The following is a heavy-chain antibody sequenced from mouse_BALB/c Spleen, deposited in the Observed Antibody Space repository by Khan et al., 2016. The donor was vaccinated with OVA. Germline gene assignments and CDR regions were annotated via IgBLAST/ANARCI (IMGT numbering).Heavy chain of an antibody. J-gene: IGHJ4*01. V-gene: IGHV9-4*02. CDR2: INTHSGVP. D-gene: IGHD2-14*01. CDR3: ARGGAAFYRNDGGAMDS. CDR1: GYTFTTAG. Sequence: QIQLVQSGPELKKPGETVRISCKASGYTFTTAGMQWVQKMPGKGLKWIGWINTHSGVPKYAEDFKGRFVFSLETSASTAYLQITNPKNEDTATYCCARGGAAFYRNDGGAMDSWGQGTSVTVSS.